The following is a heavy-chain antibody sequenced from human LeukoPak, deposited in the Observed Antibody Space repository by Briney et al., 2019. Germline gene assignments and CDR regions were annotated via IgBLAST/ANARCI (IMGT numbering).Heavy chain of an antibody. CDR2: INPNSGGT. D-gene: IGHD3-3*01. J-gene: IGHJ4*02. Sequence: ASVKVSCKASGYTFTGYYMHWVRQAPGQGLEWMGWINPNSGGTNYAQKFQGRVTMTRDTSISTAYMELSRLRSDDTAVYYCARGFYDFWSGYYNDYFDYWGQGTLVTVSS. CDR3: ARGFYDFWSGYYNDYFDY. V-gene: IGHV1-2*02. CDR1: GYTFTGYY.